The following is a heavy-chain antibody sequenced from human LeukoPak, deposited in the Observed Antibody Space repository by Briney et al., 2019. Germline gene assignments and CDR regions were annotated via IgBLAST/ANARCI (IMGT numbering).Heavy chain of an antibody. V-gene: IGHV4-59*01. D-gene: IGHD3-22*01. Sequence: NPSETLSLTCTVSGGSISTYYWSWIRQPPGKGLEWIGNIYYSGSTNYNPSLKSRVTISVDTSKNQFSLDLSSVTAADTAVYYCARLGLSGYFPDYWGQGTLVTVSS. CDR3: ARLGLSGYFPDY. J-gene: IGHJ4*02. CDR2: IYYSGST. CDR1: GGSISTYY.